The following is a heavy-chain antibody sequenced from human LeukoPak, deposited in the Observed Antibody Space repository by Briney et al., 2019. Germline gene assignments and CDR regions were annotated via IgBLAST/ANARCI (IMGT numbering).Heavy chain of an antibody. CDR2: IWYDGSNK. CDR3: ARDRYSSSWYLDY. V-gene: IGHV3-33*01. Sequence: GGSLRLSCAASGFTFSSYGMHWVRQAPSKGLEWVAVIWYDGSNKYYGDSVKGRFTISRDNSKNTLYLQMNSLRAEDTAVYYCARDRYSSSWYLDYWGQGTLVTVSS. J-gene: IGHJ4*02. D-gene: IGHD6-13*01. CDR1: GFTFSSYG.